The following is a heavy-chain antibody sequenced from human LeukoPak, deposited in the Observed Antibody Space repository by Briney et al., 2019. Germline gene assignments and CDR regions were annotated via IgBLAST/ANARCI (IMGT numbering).Heavy chain of an antibody. CDR3: AKDPSYCSSTSCSFPNPADY. CDR2: ISGSGGST. V-gene: IGHV3-23*01. J-gene: IGHJ4*02. CDR1: GFTFSSYA. D-gene: IGHD2-2*01. Sequence: GGSLRLSCAASGFTFSSYAMSWVRQAPGKGLEWVSAISGSGGSTYYADSVKGRFPISRDNSKNTLYLQMNSLRAEDTAVYYCAKDPSYCSSTSCSFPNPADYWGQGTLVTVSS.